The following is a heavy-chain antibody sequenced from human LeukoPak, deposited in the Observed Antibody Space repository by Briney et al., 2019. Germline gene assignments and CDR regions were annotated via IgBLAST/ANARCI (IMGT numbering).Heavy chain of an antibody. D-gene: IGHD3-22*01. CDR1: GGSISSYY. CDR2: INHSGST. J-gene: IGHJ3*02. Sequence: PSETLSLTCTVSGGSISSYYWSWIRQPPGKGLEWIGEINHSGSTNYNPSLKSRVTISVDTSKNQFSLKLSSVTAADTAVYYCARAPYYYDSSGYRAAFDIWGQGTMVTVSS. V-gene: IGHV4-34*01. CDR3: ARAPYYYDSSGYRAAFDI.